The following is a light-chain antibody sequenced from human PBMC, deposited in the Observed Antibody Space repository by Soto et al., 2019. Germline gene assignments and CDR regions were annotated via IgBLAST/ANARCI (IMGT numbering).Light chain of an antibody. J-gene: IGKJ5*01. CDR2: GAS. V-gene: IGKV3-20*01. CDR3: HRHGDSLT. CDR1: QSVSSTR. Sequence: EIVLTQSPGTLSLSPVERATLSCRASQSVSSTRLAWYQQKPCQANRLLIYGASTMATGIAERFSGSRSGTDFPLTISRLEPEDFAGYFCHRHGDSLTFGQGTRLDI.